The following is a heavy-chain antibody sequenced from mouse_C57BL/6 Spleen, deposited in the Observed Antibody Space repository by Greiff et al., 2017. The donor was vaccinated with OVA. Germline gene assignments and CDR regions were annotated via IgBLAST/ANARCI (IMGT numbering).Heavy chain of an antibody. V-gene: IGHV5-4*03. J-gene: IGHJ4*01. CDR2: ISDGGSYT. CDR1: GFTFSSYA. Sequence: EVKLMESGGGLVKPGGSLKLSCAASGFTFSSYAMSWVRQTPEKRLEWVATISDGGSYTYYPDTVKGRFNISRDKATNNLYLQISPLMSVDTAMYYCARQPYARDYWGQGTSLTVSS. CDR3: ARQPYARDY.